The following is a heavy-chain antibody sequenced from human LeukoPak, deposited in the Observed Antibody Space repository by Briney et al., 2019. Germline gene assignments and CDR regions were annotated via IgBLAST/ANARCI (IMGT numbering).Heavy chain of an antibody. D-gene: IGHD2-15*01. CDR1: GFTFSSYA. CDR3: VKEAKYCSGGSCYGPFDY. J-gene: IGHJ4*02. CDR2: ISGSAGST. V-gene: IGHV3-23*01. Sequence: TGGSLRLSCAASGFTFSSYAMGWVRQAPGKGLEWVSAISGSAGSTYYADSVKGRFTISRDNSKNTLYLQMSSLRAEDTAVHYCVKEAKYCSGGSCYGPFDYWGQGTLVTVSS.